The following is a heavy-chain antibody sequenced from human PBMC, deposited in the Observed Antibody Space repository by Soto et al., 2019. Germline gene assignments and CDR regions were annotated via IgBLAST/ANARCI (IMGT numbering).Heavy chain of an antibody. D-gene: IGHD5-12*01. J-gene: IGHJ5*02. V-gene: IGHV4-31*03. CDR3: ARRNIVARVGGVWFDP. CDR1: GVSISSGGYY. CDR2: IYYSGST. Sequence: SETLSLTCTVSGVSISSGGYYWSWIRQHPGKGLEWIGYIYYSGSTYYNPSLKSRVTISVDTSKNQFSLKLSSVTAADTAVYYCARRNIVARVGGVWFDPWGQGTLVTVSS.